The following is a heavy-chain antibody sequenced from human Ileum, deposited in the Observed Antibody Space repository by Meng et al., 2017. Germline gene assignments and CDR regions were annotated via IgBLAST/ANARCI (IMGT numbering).Heavy chain of an antibody. V-gene: IGHV3-33*08. D-gene: IGHD3-3*01. Sequence: GGSLRLSCEASGFTFRNYGLHWVRQAPGKGLEWVAVIWFDGIRQFYADSVKGRFTVSRDNFKSTVYLQMDSLRAEDTAVYYCARDVDTSSHYDRFDPWGQGNLVTGYS. CDR1: GFTFRNYG. CDR2: IWFDGIRQ. CDR3: ARDVDTSSHYDRFDP. J-gene: IGHJ5*02.